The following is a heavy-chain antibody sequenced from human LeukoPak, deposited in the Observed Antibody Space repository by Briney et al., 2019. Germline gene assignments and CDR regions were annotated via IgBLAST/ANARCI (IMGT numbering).Heavy chain of an antibody. CDR3: ARVRDSGSPFDY. D-gene: IGHD1-26*01. V-gene: IGHV4-39*07. J-gene: IGHJ4*02. Sequence: SETLSLTCTVSGGSISSSSYYWGWIRQPPGKGLEWIGSIYYSGSTYYNPSLKSRVAISVDTSKNQFSLKLSSVTAADTAVYYCARVRDSGSPFDYWGQGTLVTVSS. CDR2: IYYSGST. CDR1: GGSISSSSYY.